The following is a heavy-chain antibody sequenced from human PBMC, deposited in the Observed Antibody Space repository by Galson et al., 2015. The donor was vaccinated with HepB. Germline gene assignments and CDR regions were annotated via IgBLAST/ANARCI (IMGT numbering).Heavy chain of an antibody. CDR1: GYIFTTYC. CDR3: ARNTSDNNGFDI. D-gene: IGHD1-1*01. Sequence: SVKVSCKASGYIFTTYCVSWVRQAPVQGLEWLGCISGYNDDTNYGQMLQGRLTMTTDTSASTAYMELRSLRSDDTAVYYCARNTSDNNGFDIWGQGTMVTISS. J-gene: IGHJ3*02. CDR2: ISGYNDDT. V-gene: IGHV1-18*01.